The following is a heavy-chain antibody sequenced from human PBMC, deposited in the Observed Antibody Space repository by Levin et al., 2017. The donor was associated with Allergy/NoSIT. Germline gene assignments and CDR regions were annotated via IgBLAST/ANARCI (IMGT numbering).Heavy chain of an antibody. CDR2: IIPIFNTT. CDR1: GGTFSTYA. V-gene: IGHV1-69*01. Sequence: KISCQVSGGTFSTYAINWVRQAPGQGLEWMGGIIPIFNTTNYAQKFQGRVTITADESTRTAYMELSSLRFEDTAMYYCSSPGVVVVTTIQPRFDYWGQGTLVTVSS. CDR3: SSPGVVVVTTIQPRFDY. D-gene: IGHD2-21*02. J-gene: IGHJ4*02.